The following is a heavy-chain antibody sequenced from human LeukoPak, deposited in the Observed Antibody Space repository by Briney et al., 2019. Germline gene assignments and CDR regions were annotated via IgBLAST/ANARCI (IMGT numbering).Heavy chain of an antibody. V-gene: IGHV4-4*02. J-gene: IGHJ5*02. CDR3: ARVPGPNWFDP. CDR1: GGSISSSNW. Sequence: SGTLSLTCAVSGGSISSSNWWSWVRQPPGKGLEWIGCIYQSGSTYYNPSLKSRVTISVDTSKNHFSLKLSSVTAADTAVYYCARVPGPNWFDPWGQGTLVTVSS. CDR2: IYQSGST.